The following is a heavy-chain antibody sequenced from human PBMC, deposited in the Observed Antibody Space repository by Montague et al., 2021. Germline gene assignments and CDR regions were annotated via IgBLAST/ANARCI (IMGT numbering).Heavy chain of an antibody. CDR1: GGSISNYF. V-gene: IGHV4-59*13. Sequence: SETLSLTCTVSGGSISNYFWTWIRQPPGKGLEWIGFIYYSGRTNFNYSLKSRVTISLDTSKNQFSLNLSAVTAADTAVYYCARDTATDGFDIWGQGTMVTVSS. J-gene: IGHJ3*02. CDR3: ARDTATDGFDI. D-gene: IGHD2-21*02. CDR2: IYYSGRT.